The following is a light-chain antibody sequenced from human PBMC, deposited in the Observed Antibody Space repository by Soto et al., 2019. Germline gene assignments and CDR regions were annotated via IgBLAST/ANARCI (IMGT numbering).Light chain of an antibody. CDR2: LEGSGSY. J-gene: IGLJ1*01. CDR3: ETWDSNTRV. CDR1: SGHSSYI. V-gene: IGLV4-60*03. Sequence: QSVLTQSASASAALGSSVTLTFTLSSGHSSYIIAWHQQQPGKAPRYLMKLEGSGSYNKGSGVPDRFSGSSSGADRYLTISNLQSEDEADYYCETWDSNTRVFGTGTKVTVL.